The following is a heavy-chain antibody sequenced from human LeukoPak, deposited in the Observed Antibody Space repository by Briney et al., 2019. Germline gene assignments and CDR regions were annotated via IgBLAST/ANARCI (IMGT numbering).Heavy chain of an antibody. CDR2: MNPNSGNT. D-gene: IGHD1-26*01. V-gene: IGHV1-8*01. CDR3: ARVGILVGAVDY. Sequence: ASVKVSCKASGYTFTSYDINWVRQATGQGLEWMGWMNPNSGNTGYAQKFQGRVTMTRNTSISTAYMEPSSLRSEDTAVYYCARVGILVGAVDYWGQGTLVTVSS. CDR1: GYTFTSYD. J-gene: IGHJ4*02.